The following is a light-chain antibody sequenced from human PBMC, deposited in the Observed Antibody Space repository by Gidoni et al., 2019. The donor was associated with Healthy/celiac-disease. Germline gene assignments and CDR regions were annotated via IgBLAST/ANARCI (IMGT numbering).Light chain of an antibody. CDR1: SSNIGSNY. CDR2: RNN. Sequence: QSVLTQPPSASVAPRQRVTISCSGSSSNIGSNYVYWYQQLPGTAPKVLIYRNNQRPSGVPERFYGSKSGTSDALAISGLRSEDEADYYCAAWEDSLSGPVFGGGTKLTVL. J-gene: IGLJ2*01. CDR3: AAWEDSLSGPV. V-gene: IGLV1-47*01.